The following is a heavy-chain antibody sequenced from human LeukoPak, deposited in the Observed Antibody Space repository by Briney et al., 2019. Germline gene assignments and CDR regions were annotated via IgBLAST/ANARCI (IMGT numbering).Heavy chain of an antibody. J-gene: IGHJ3*02. CDR1: GGSFSGYY. CDR2: INPSGST. Sequence: SETLSLTCAVYGGSFSGYYWSWIRQPPGKGLERIGKINPSGSTNYNPSLKSRVTISVDTSKNQFSLKLSSVTAADTAVYYCARGVYYYDSSGYDNAFDIWGQGTMVTVSS. V-gene: IGHV4-34*01. CDR3: ARGVYYYDSSGYDNAFDI. D-gene: IGHD3-22*01.